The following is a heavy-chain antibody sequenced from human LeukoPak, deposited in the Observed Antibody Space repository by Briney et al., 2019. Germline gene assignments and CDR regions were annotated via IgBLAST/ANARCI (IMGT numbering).Heavy chain of an antibody. D-gene: IGHD3-10*01. CDR3: GRFGDEAAVDY. CDR2: IEPAGSET. J-gene: IGHJ4*02. Sequence: GGSLRLSCAASGFSFSTYWMTWVRQAAGKGLEWVANIEPAGSETYYVDPVKGRLTISRDNAKNLLYLQMNSLRAEDTAVYYCGRFGDEAAVDYWGQGTLVTVSS. V-gene: IGHV3-7*01. CDR1: GFSFSTYW.